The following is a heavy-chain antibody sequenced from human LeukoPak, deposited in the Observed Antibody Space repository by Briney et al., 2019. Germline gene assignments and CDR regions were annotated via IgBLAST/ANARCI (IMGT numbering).Heavy chain of an antibody. CDR1: GGSISSYY. D-gene: IGHD3-9*01. Sequence: SETLSLTCTVSGGSISSYYWSWIRQPPGKGLEWIGSIYYSGSTYYNPSLKSRVTISVDTSKNQFSLKLSSVTAADTAVYYCARDVLRYFPYYFDYWGQGTLVTVSS. CDR2: IYYSGST. J-gene: IGHJ4*02. CDR3: ARDVLRYFPYYFDY. V-gene: IGHV4-59*12.